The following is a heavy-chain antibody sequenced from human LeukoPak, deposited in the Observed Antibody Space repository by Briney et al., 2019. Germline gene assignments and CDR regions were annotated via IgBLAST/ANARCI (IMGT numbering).Heavy chain of an antibody. Sequence: SVKASCKASGGTFSSYAISLVRQAPGQGLEWMGGIIPIFGTANYAQKFQGRVTITADESTSTAYMELSSLRSEDTAVYYCARDTTSIAYCGGDCYSDAFDIWGQGTMVTVSS. D-gene: IGHD2-21*01. J-gene: IGHJ3*02. CDR2: IIPIFGTA. V-gene: IGHV1-69*01. CDR3: ARDTTSIAYCGGDCYSDAFDI. CDR1: GGTFSSYA.